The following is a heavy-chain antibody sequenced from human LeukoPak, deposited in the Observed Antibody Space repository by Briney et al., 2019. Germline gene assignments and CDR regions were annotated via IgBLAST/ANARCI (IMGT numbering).Heavy chain of an antibody. CDR2: IIPIFGTP. D-gene: IGHD2-21*02. J-gene: IGHJ6*02. CDR3: ARRPYCGGDCLYGMDV. V-gene: IGHV1-69*13. Sequence: SVKVSCKASGGTFSSYAISWVRQAPGQGPEWMGGIIPIFGTPNYAQKFQGRVTITADESTSTAYMELSSLRSEDTAVYYCARRPYCGGDCLYGMDVWGQGTTVTVSS. CDR1: GGTFSSYA.